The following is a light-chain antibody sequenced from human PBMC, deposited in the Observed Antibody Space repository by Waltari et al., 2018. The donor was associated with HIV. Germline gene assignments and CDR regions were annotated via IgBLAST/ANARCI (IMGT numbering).Light chain of an antibody. Sequence: QSVLTQPPSVSAAPGETVILSCSGSSSNIGNHYASWYQQLPGTAPKLFSYDDDLRHSGIPDGFSGSRSGTSATLGITGLQTGDEADYYCGTWDTTLSAVVFGGGTKLTVL. J-gene: IGLJ2*01. V-gene: IGLV1-51*01. CDR2: DDD. CDR3: GTWDTTLSAVV. CDR1: SSNIGNHY.